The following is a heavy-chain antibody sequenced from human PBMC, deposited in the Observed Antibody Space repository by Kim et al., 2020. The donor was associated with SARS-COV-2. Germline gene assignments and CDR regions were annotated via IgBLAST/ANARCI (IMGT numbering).Heavy chain of an antibody. V-gene: IGHV3-9*01. D-gene: IGHD3-9*01. J-gene: IGHJ6*02. CDR3: AKDREPYSYYDILTGSQYYYYGMDV. CDR2: ISWNSGSI. CDR1: GFTFDDYA. Sequence: GGSLRLSCAASGFTFDDYAMHWVRQAPGKGLEWVSGISWNSGSIGYADSVKGRFTISRDNAKNSLYLQMNSLRAEDTALYYSAKDREPYSYYDILTGSQYYYYGMDVWGQGTTVTVSS.